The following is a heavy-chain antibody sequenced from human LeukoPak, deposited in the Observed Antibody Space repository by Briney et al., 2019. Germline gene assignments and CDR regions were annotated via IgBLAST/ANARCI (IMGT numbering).Heavy chain of an antibody. J-gene: IGHJ3*02. D-gene: IGHD3-10*01. Sequence: ASVKVSCKASGYTFTSYGISWVRQATGQGLEWMGWMNPNSGNTGYAQKFQGRVTMTRNISISTAYMELSSLRSDDTAVYYCARALVLWFGAMSGAFDIWGQGTMVTVSS. V-gene: IGHV1-8*02. CDR1: GYTFTSYG. CDR2: MNPNSGNT. CDR3: ARALVLWFGAMSGAFDI.